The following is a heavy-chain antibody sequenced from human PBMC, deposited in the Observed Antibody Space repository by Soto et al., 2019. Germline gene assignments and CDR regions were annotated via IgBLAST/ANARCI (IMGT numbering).Heavy chain of an antibody. CDR2: ISGSGGST. CDR3: AKDPRYCSGGSCYVEYFQH. CDR1: GFTFSSYA. D-gene: IGHD2-15*01. J-gene: IGHJ1*01. V-gene: IGHV3-23*01. Sequence: EVQLLESGGGLVKPGGSLRLSCAASGFTFSSYAMSWVRQAPGKGLEWVSAISGSGGSTYYADSVKGRFTISRDNSKNTLYLQMNSLRAEDTAVYYCAKDPRYCSGGSCYVEYFQHWGQGTLVTVSS.